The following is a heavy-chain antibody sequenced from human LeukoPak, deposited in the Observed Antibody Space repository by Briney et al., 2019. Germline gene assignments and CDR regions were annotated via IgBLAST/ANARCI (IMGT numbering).Heavy chain of an antibody. D-gene: IGHD1-1*01. J-gene: IGHJ4*02. CDR2: IYPDDSDT. CDR1: GYSFSTHW. Sequence: GEFLKISCKGSGYSFSTHWIGWVRQMPGKGLEWMAIIYPDDSDTRYSPSFQGQVTISADKSISTAYMELSRLRSDDTAVYYCARDRAAGNFDYWGQGTLVTVSS. CDR3: ARDRAAGNFDY. V-gene: IGHV5-51*01.